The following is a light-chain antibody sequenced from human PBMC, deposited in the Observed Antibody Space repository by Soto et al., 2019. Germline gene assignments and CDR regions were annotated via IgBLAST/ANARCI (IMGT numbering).Light chain of an antibody. CDR2: DAS. Sequence: DIQMTQSPSTLSASVGDRVTITCRASQSISSWLAWYQQKPVKAPKLLIYDASSLESGVPSRFGGSGSGTEFTLTISSLQPDDFATYYCQQYNTYSWTFGQGTKVDI. J-gene: IGKJ1*01. CDR1: QSISSW. CDR3: QQYNTYSWT. V-gene: IGKV1-5*01.